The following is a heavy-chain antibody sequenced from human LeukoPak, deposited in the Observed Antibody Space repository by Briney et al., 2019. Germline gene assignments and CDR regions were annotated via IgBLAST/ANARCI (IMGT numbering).Heavy chain of an antibody. Sequence: PGRSLRLSCAASGFTFSSYGMHWVRQAPGKGLEWVAVIWYDGSNKYYADSVKGRFTISRDNSKNTLYLQMNSLRAEDTAVYYCARASGGDFDWLHYGMDVWGQGTTVTVSS. CDR1: GFTFSSYG. CDR2: IWYDGSNK. CDR3: ARASGGDFDWLHYGMDV. D-gene: IGHD3-9*01. V-gene: IGHV3-33*01. J-gene: IGHJ6*02.